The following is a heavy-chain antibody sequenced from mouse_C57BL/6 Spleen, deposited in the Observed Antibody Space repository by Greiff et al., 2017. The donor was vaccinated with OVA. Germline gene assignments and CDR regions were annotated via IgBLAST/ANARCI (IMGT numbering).Heavy chain of an antibody. V-gene: IGHV5-4*01. CDR1: GFTFSSYA. CDR2: ISDGGSYT. CDR3: ARDQSLDY. J-gene: IGHJ2*01. D-gene: IGHD1-3*01. Sequence: EVKVVESGGGLVKPGGSLKLSCAASGFTFSSYAMSWVRQTPEKRLEWVATISDGGSYTYYPDNVKGRFTISRDNAKNNLYLQMSHLKSEDTAMYYCARDQSLDYWGQGTTLTVSS.